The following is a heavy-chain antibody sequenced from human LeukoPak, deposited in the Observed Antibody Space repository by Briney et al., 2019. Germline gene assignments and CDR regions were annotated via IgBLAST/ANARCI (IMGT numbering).Heavy chain of an antibody. D-gene: IGHD6-13*01. CDR3: AKDLNFIAAAGTGVDY. V-gene: IGHV4-39*02. CDR1: GASINSSGYY. CDR2: HYYSGST. Sequence: PSETLSLTCTVSGASINSSGYYWGWIRQPPGKGLEWIGSHYYSGSTYYNPSLKSRVTISVDTSKNHFSLKLNSVTAADTAVYYCAKDLNFIAAAGTGVDYWGQGTLVTVSS. J-gene: IGHJ4*02.